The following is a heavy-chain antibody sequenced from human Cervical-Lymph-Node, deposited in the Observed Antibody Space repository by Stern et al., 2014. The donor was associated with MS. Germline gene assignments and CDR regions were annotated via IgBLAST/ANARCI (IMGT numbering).Heavy chain of an antibody. CDR3: ARVVPGMITFGGVPGMDV. CDR1: GFTFSSYG. Sequence: VQLVESGGGVVQPGRSLRLSCAASGFTFSSYGMHWVRQAPGKGLEWVAVIWYDGSNKYYADSVKGRLTISRDNSKNTLYLQMNSLRAEDTAVYYCARVVPGMITFGGVPGMDVWGQGTTVTVSS. CDR2: IWYDGSNK. J-gene: IGHJ6*02. V-gene: IGHV3-33*01. D-gene: IGHD3-16*01.